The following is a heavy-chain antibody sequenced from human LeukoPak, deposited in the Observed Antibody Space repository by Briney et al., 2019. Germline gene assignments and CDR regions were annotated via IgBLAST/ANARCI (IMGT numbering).Heavy chain of an antibody. Sequence: PSETLSLTCAVYGGSFSGYYWSWIRQPPGKGLEWIGEINHSGSTNYNPSLKSRVTISVDTSKNQFSLKLSSVTAADTAVYYCARPVPVGAYRMDGWGRRTTVTVSS. J-gene: IGHJ6*02. V-gene: IGHV4-34*01. CDR2: INHSGST. CDR3: ARPVPVGAYRMDG. D-gene: IGHD1-26*01. CDR1: GGSFSGYY.